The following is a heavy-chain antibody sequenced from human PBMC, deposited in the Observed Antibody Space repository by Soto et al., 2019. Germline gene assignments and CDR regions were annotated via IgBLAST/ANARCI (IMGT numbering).Heavy chain of an antibody. V-gene: IGHV4-59*01. CDR1: GDSISSLY. D-gene: IGHD6-19*01. CDR2: IYYCGSI. Sequence: QVQLQESGPGLVKPSETLSLTCTVSGDSISSLYWSWIRQPPGKGLEWIGYIYYCGSINYNPSLKSRVTISVDPSKNQFSLRLSSVTAADTAVYYCAKSLWDTSGWKTDYWGQGTLVTVSS. CDR3: AKSLWDTSGWKTDY. J-gene: IGHJ4*02.